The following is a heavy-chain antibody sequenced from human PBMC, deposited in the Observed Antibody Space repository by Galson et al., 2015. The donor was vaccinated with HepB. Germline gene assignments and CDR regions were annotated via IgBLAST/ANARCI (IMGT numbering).Heavy chain of an antibody. CDR3: ARRPRYYYDSSGPGHFDY. Sequence: SLRLSCAASGFTVSSNYMSWVRQAPGKGLEWVSIICSGTSTYYADSVRGRFTISRHNFKNTLYLQMNSLRAEDTAVYYCARRPRYYYDSSGPGHFDYWGQGTLVTVSS. J-gene: IGHJ4*02. CDR1: GFTVSSNY. CDR2: ICSGTST. V-gene: IGHV3-53*04. D-gene: IGHD3-22*01.